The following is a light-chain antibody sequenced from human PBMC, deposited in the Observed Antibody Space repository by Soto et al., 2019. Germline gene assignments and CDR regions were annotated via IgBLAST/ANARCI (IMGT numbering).Light chain of an antibody. J-gene: IGKJ1*01. CDR2: GAS. CDR1: QSVSDN. CDR3: QHFNTWPPT. Sequence: EILMTQSPATLSLSPGERATLSCRASQSVSDNLAWYQQIPGQAPRLLIYGASTRATGISARFSGSGSGTEFTLTISSLQSLDFAFYDHQHFNTWPPTFGLETKLDSK. V-gene: IGKV3-15*01.